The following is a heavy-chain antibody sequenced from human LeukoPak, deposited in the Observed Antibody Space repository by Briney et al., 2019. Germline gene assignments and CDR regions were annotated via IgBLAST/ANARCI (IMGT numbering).Heavy chain of an antibody. CDR3: ARDPIYDSRPPGTDY. CDR2: IYSGGST. J-gene: IGHJ4*02. CDR1: GFTGSSNY. D-gene: IGHD3-22*01. Sequence: GGSLILSCAASGFTGSSNYMSWVRQAPGRGLEWVSVIYSGGSTYYADSVKGRFTISRDNSKNTLYLQMNSLRAEDTAVYYCARDPIYDSRPPGTDYWGQGTLVTVSS. V-gene: IGHV3-53*01.